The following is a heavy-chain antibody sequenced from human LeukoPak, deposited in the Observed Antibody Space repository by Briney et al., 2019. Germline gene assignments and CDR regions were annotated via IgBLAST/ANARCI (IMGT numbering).Heavy chain of an antibody. CDR1: GYTFTSYY. CDR2: INPSGGST. J-gene: IGHJ4*02. D-gene: IGHD3-3*01. Sequence: ASVKASCKASGYTFTSYYMHWVRQAPGQGLEWMGIINPSGGSTSYAQKFQGRVTMTRDTSTSTVYMELSSLRSEDTAVYYCARDKYYDFWSGHFDYWGQGTLVTVSS. V-gene: IGHV1-46*01. CDR3: ARDKYYDFWSGHFDY.